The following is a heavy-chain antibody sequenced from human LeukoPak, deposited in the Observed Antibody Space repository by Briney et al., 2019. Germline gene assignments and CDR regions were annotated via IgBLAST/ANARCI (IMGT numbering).Heavy chain of an antibody. CDR1: GGSISSYY. D-gene: IGHD3-10*01. V-gene: IGHV4-34*01. J-gene: IGHJ4*02. CDR2: INHSGST. Sequence: SETLSLTCTVSGGSISSYYWSWIRQPPGKGLEWIGEINHSGSTNYNPSLKSRVTISVDTSKNQFSLKLSSVTAADTAVYYCARRGGSGSYYRRPPYYFDYWGQGTLVTVSS. CDR3: ARRGGSGSYYRRPPYYFDY.